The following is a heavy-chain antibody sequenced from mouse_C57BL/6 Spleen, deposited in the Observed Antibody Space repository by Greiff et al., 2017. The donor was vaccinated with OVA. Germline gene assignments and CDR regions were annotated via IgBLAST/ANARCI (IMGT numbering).Heavy chain of an antibody. V-gene: IGHV1-53*01. CDR3: ARYGYYYNFDY. CDR1: GYTFTSYW. J-gene: IGHJ2*01. Sequence: QVQLQQPGTELVKPGASVKLSCKASGYTFTSYWMHWVKQRPGQGLEWIGNINPSNGGTNYNEKFKSKATLTVDKSASTAYMQHSNLTSEDSAVTYCARYGYYYNFDYWGQGTTLTVSS. D-gene: IGHD2-3*01. CDR2: INPSNGGT.